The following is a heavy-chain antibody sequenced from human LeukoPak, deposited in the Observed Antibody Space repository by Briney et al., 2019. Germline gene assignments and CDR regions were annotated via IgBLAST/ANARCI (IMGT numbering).Heavy chain of an antibody. Sequence: GGSLRLSCAASGFTFSSYGMHWVRQAPGKGLEWVAVISYDGSNKYYADSVKGRFTISRDNSKNTLYLQMNSLRAEDTAVYYCAKDLEIAVAGYQFDYWGQGTLVTVSS. CDR3: AKDLEIAVAGYQFDY. D-gene: IGHD6-19*01. V-gene: IGHV3-30*18. CDR2: ISYDGSNK. CDR1: GFTFSSYG. J-gene: IGHJ4*02.